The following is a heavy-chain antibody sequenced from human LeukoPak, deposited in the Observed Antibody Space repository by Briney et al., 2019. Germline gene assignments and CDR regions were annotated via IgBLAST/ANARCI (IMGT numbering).Heavy chain of an antibody. D-gene: IGHD3-3*01. CDR2: IGSSGSTI. CDR3: ARDLLRFLEWSPYYYYGMDV. CDR1: GFTFSDYY. J-gene: IGHJ6*02. Sequence: GGSLRPSCAASGFTFSDYYMSWIRQAPGKGLEWVSYIGSSGSTIYYADSVKGRFTISRDNAKNSLYLQMNSLRAEDTAVYYCARDLLRFLEWSPYYYYGMDVWGQGTTVTVSS. V-gene: IGHV3-11*01.